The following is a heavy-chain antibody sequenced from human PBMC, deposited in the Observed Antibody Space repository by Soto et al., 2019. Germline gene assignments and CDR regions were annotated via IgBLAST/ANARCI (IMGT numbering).Heavy chain of an antibody. CDR1: GGSISSYY. Sequence: QVQLQESGPGLVKPSETLSLTCTVSGGSISSYYWSWIRQPPGKGLEWIGYIYYSGSTNYNPSLKNRLTRSVDTSKTPYSRKLSSVTAADTAVYYCARPRIEAAGTVYHWGQGTLVTVSS. V-gene: IGHV4-59*08. J-gene: IGHJ5*02. CDR3: ARPRIEAAGTVYH. CDR2: IYYSGST. D-gene: IGHD6-13*01.